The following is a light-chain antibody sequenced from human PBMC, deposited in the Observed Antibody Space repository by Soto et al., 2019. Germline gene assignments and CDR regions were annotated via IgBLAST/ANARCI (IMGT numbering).Light chain of an antibody. CDR1: QSDSSY. CDR3: QQRSNWLT. CDR2: DAS. Sequence: EIVLTQSPATLSLSPGERATLSCRASQSDSSYLAWYQQKPGQAPRLLIYDASNRATGIPARFSGSGSGTDFTLTISCLEPEDFAVYYCQQRSNWLTFGGGTKVEIK. J-gene: IGKJ4*01. V-gene: IGKV3-11*01.